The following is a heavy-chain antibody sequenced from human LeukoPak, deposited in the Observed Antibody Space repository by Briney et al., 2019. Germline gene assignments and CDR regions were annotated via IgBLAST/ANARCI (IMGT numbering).Heavy chain of an antibody. J-gene: IGHJ4*02. D-gene: IGHD1-26*01. CDR3: TRDSGSYYGHFDS. Sequence: SQTLSLTCGVSGTSVSVKSASWNWTRQSPSSGLEWLGRTYYRSKWFTDYAVSVRGRVTINADTANNQFSLQLSAVTPEDTALYYCTRDSGSYYGHFDSWGQGTLVTVPS. V-gene: IGHV6-1*01. CDR1: GTSVSVKSAS. CDR2: TYYRSKWFT.